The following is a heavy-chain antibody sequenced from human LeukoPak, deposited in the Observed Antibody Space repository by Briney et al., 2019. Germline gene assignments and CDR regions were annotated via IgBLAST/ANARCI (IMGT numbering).Heavy chain of an antibody. V-gene: IGHV3-53*01. Sequence: GGSLRLSCAASGFTFSSYSMNWVRQAPGKGLEWVSVIYSGGSTYYADSVKGRFTISRDNSKNTLYLQMNSLRAEDTAVYYCARDGMPPSEYYYYYGMDVWGQGTTVTVSS. CDR1: GFTFSSYS. CDR3: ARDGMPPSEYYYYYGMDV. CDR2: IYSGGST. J-gene: IGHJ6*02. D-gene: IGHD1-1*01.